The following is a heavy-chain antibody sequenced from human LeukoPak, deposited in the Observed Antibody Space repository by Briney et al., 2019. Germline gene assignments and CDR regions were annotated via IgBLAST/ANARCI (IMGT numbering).Heavy chain of an antibody. V-gene: IGHV3-30*02. CDR1: GFTFSSYG. D-gene: IGHD1-26*01. J-gene: IGHJ4*02. Sequence: GGSLRLSCAASGFTFSSYGIHWVRRAPGKGLEWVAFIQNDGSNKYYVDSVKGRFTISRDNSKNTLYLQMNSLRAEDTAVYHCTKDEIQGVVGAGPGYWGQGTLVTVSS. CDR3: TKDEIQGVVGAGPGY. CDR2: IQNDGSNK.